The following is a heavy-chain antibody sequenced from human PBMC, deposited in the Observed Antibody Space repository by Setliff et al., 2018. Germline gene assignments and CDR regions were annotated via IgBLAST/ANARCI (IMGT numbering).Heavy chain of an antibody. J-gene: IGHJ4*02. CDR3: VRGPGPSVVVAMPFDR. CDR1: GYAFTGHY. Sequence: ASVKVSCKASGYAFTGHYIHWVRQAPGQGLEWMGWINPRTGVTNYARNFQGRVTMTTDTSTTTVYMEVASLRSDDTAVYYCVRGPGPSVVVAMPFDRWGQGTLVTVSS. V-gene: IGHV1-2*02. CDR2: INPRTGVT. D-gene: IGHD5-12*01.